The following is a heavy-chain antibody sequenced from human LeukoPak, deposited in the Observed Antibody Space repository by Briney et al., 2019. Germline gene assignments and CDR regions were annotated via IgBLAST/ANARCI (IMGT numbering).Heavy chain of an antibody. CDR3: ARDSDITIFGVVPSTPIDY. D-gene: IGHD3-3*01. CDR1: GFTFSSYS. J-gene: IGHJ4*02. V-gene: IGHV3-48*01. Sequence: GGSLRLSCAASGFTFSSYSMNWVRQAPGKGLEWVSYISSSSSTIYYADSVKGRFTISRDNAKNSLYLQMNSLRAEDTAVYYCARDSDITIFGVVPSTPIDYWGQGTLVTVSS. CDR2: ISSSSSTI.